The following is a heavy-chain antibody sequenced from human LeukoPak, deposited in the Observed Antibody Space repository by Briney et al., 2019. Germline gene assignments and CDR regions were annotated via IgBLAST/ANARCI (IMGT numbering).Heavy chain of an antibody. J-gene: IGHJ4*02. CDR1: GFTFSNYA. V-gene: IGHV3-23*01. CDR2: LSGSGGNT. Sequence: GGPLRLSCAASGFTFSNYAMAWVRQAPGKGLEWVSGLSGSGGNTFYAVSVKGRFTISRDNPKNTLYLQMNSLRAEDTAVYYCATEKGDSPDYWGQGTLVTVSS. CDR3: ATEKGDSPDY. D-gene: IGHD3-16*01.